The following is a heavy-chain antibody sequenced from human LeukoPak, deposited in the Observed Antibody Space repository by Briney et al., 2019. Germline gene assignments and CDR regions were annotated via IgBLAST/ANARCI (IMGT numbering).Heavy chain of an antibody. Sequence: PGGSLRLSCAASGFTFSSYAMHWVRQAPGKGLEWVAVISYDGSNEYYADSVKGRFIISRDNSKNTLYLQMNSLRAEDTAVYYCAKDEYSSSWYYFDYWGQGTLVTVSS. V-gene: IGHV3-30*04. CDR2: ISYDGSNE. CDR1: GFTFSSYA. D-gene: IGHD6-13*01. J-gene: IGHJ4*02. CDR3: AKDEYSSSWYYFDY.